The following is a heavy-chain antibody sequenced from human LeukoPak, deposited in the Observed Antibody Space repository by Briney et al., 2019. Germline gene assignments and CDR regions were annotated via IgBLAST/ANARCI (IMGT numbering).Heavy chain of an antibody. CDR1: GFIVNNKY. J-gene: IGHJ3*02. CDR3: ARGLFLSGYLDAFDI. D-gene: IGHD3-22*01. V-gene: IGHV3-53*01. CDR2: IYNDGRT. Sequence: GGSLRLSCAASGFIVNNKYMTWVRQAPGKGLERVSLIYNDGRTYYADSVKGRCTISRDNSKNTLYLQMNSLRVEDTAVYYCARGLFLSGYLDAFDIWGQGTVVTVPS.